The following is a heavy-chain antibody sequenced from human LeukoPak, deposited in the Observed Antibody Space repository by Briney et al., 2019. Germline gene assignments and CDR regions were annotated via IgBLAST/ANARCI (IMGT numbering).Heavy chain of an antibody. D-gene: IGHD6-19*01. J-gene: IGHJ4*02. CDR3: ARGGIQVSGIDEFDY. Sequence: GGSRRLSCAAAGFTSIDYDMHWVRQVIGKGLEWVSAIGIRGDTHYSGSVKGRFTISRENAESSLYLQMNSLRAEDTAVYYCARGGIQVSGIDEFDYWGQGTLVTVSS. CDR1: GFTSIDYD. CDR2: IGIRGDT. V-gene: IGHV3-13*01.